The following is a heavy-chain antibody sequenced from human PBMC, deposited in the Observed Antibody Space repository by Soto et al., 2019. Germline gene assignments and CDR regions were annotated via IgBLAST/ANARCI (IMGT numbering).Heavy chain of an antibody. CDR2: ISYDGSNK. CDR1: GFTFSSYG. CDR3: AVCSGWWGNFDY. Sequence: QVQLVESVGGVVQPGRSLRLSCAASGFTFSSYGMHWVRQAPGKGLEWVAVISYDGSNKYYADSVKGRFTISRDNSKNTLYMQMNSLRAEDTAVYYCAVCSGWWGNFDYWGQGTLVTVSS. J-gene: IGHJ4*02. V-gene: IGHV3-30*03. D-gene: IGHD6-19*01.